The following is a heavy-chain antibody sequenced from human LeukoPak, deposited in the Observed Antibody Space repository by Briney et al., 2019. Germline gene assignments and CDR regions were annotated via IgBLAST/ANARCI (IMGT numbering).Heavy chain of an antibody. D-gene: IGHD2-2*01. CDR1: GGSISSCSFY. J-gene: IGHJ3*02. CDR2: LYYSGST. Sequence: PSETLPLTCTVSGGSISSCSFYWGWIRPPPGKGLEWIGSLYYSGSTYYNPSLKSRVTISVDTSKNQFSLKLSSVTAADTAVYYCAKGGYCSSTSCYRDDAFDIWGQGTMVTVSS. CDR3: AKGGYCSSTSCYRDDAFDI. V-gene: IGHV4-39*01.